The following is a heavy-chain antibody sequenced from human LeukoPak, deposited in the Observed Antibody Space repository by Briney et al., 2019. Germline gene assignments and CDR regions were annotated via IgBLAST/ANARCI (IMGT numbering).Heavy chain of an antibody. CDR1: GYTFTGYY. CDR2: INPNSGGT. CDR3: ARAYSSSWQPNYYYYYMDV. Sequence: ASVKVSCKASGYTFTGYYMHWVRQAPGQGLEWMGWINPNSGGTNYAQKFQGRVTMTRDMSTSTVYMELSSLRSEDTAVYYCARAYSSSWQPNYYYYYMDVWGKGTTVTVSS. J-gene: IGHJ6*03. V-gene: IGHV1-2*02. D-gene: IGHD6-13*01.